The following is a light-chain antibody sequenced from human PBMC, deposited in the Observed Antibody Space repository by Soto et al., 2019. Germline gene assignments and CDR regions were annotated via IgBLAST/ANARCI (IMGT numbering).Light chain of an antibody. CDR2: DVT. CDR3: SSYTSSGTYV. V-gene: IGLV2-14*03. Sequence: QSALTQPASVSGSPGQSIIISCTGTSSDIGGYEYVCWYQQHPGKVPKLMIYDVTDRPSGVSDRFSGSKSGNTASLTIFGLQAEDEADYYCSSYTSSGTYVFGTGTKVTVL. J-gene: IGLJ1*01. CDR1: SSDIGGYEY.